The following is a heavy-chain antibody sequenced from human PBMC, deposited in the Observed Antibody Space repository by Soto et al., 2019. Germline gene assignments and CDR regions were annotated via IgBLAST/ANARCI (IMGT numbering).Heavy chain of an antibody. J-gene: IGHJ6*03. CDR1: GFNFNHYG. D-gene: IGHD3-10*01. V-gene: IGHV3-21*01. Sequence: EVQVVESGGGLVKPGGSLRLSCAASGFNFNHYGMHWVRQAPGKGLEWVSYNSRTGDDKKFLDSVKGRFTISRDNAKNSLFLQMNSLRAEDTAIYYCARETFGDRFYMDVWGRGTTVTVSS. CDR2: NSRTGDDK. CDR3: ARETFGDRFYMDV.